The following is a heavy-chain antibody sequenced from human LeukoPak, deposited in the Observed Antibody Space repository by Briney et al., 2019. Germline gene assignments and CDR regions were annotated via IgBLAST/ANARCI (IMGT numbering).Heavy chain of an antibody. J-gene: IGHJ5*02. CDR1: GYSISSGYY. V-gene: IGHV4-38-2*01. CDR3: TGDKETTGNGRPNWFDP. Sequence: SETLSLTCAVSGYSISSGYYWGWIRQPPGKGLQWIGSIFQRGYSYYNPSLKSRVTISVDTSRNQFSLKLSSVTAADTAVYYCTGDKETTGNGRPNWFDPWGQGTLVTVSS. D-gene: IGHD1-1*01. CDR2: IFQRGYS.